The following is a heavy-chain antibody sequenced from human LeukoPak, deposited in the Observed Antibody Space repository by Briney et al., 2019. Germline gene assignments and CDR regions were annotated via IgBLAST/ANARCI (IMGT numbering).Heavy chain of an antibody. Sequence: GGSLRLSCAASGFTFDDYAMHWVRQAPGKGLEWVSLISWDGGSTYYADSVKGRFTISRDNSKNSLYLQMNSLRAEDTALYYCAKDGKMIAARTFRPYYYYYMDVWGKGTTVTVSS. CDR3: AKDGKMIAARTFRPYYYYYMDV. D-gene: IGHD6-6*01. CDR2: ISWDGGST. J-gene: IGHJ6*03. CDR1: GFTFDDYA. V-gene: IGHV3-43D*03.